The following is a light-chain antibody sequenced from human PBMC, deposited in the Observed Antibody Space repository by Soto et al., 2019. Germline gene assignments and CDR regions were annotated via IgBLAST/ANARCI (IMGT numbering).Light chain of an antibody. Sequence: QAVLTQPPSVSGAPGQRVTISCTGSSSNIGANYDVHWYQQRPGTAPKLMIYDVSKRPSGVPDRFSGSKSGNTASLTISGLQAEDEADYYCCSYAGSYGVVFGGGTKLTVL. V-gene: IGLV1-40*01. CDR2: DVS. CDR1: SSNIGANYD. CDR3: CSYAGSYGVV. J-gene: IGLJ2*01.